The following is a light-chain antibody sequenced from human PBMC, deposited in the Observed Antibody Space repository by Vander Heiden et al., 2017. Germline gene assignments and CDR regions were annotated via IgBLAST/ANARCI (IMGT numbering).Light chain of an antibody. J-gene: IGLJ2*01. V-gene: IGLV7-46*01. Sequence: QAVLTQDPSLTVSPGGTVTLTCGSSTGAVTSGHYPYWFQQKPGQAPRTRIDDTTKKHSWTPARFSGSLLGGKGALTLSGAQPEDEADYYCLLSYSGGRQVVCGGGTKLTVL. CDR3: LLSYSGGRQVV. CDR1: TGAVTSGHY. CDR2: DTT.